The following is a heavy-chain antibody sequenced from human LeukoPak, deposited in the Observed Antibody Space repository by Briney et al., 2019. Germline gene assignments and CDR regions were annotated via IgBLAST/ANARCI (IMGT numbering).Heavy chain of an antibody. Sequence: ASVKVSCKASGHTFAIYYIHWVRQAPGQGLEWMGIINPSGGSTSYTQKFQGRLTMTRDTSTSTVYMEPSSLRSEDTAVYYCARAKGLFDHWGQGTLVTVSS. CDR3: ARAKGLFDH. CDR1: GHTFAIYY. J-gene: IGHJ4*02. V-gene: IGHV1-46*01. CDR2: INPSGGST.